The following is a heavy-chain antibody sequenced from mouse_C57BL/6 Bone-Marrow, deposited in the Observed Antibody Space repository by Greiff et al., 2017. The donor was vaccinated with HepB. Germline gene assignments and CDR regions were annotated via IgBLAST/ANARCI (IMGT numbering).Heavy chain of an antibody. CDR1: GYTFTDHT. J-gene: IGHJ2*01. CDR3: ATMITSYYFDY. V-gene: IGHV1-78*01. CDR2: IYPRDGST. D-gene: IGHD2-4*01. Sequence: SDAELVKPGASVKISCKVSGYTFTDHTIHWMKQRPEQGLEWIGYIYPRDGSTKNNEKFKGKATLTADQSSSTAYMQLNSLTSEDSAVYFCATMITSYYFDYWGQGTTLTVSS.